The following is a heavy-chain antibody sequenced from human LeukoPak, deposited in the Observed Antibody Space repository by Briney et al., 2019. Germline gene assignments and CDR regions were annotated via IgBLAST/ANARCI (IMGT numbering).Heavy chain of an antibody. Sequence: GASVKVSCKASGGTFSSYDISWVRQAPGQGLEWMGGIIPIFGTANYAQKFQGRVTITTDESTSTAYMELSSLRSEDTAVYYCARDGTIFGGSYMDVWGKGTTVTVSS. V-gene: IGHV1-69*05. CDR2: IIPIFGTA. D-gene: IGHD3-3*01. CDR1: GGTFSSYD. J-gene: IGHJ6*03. CDR3: ARDGTIFGGSYMDV.